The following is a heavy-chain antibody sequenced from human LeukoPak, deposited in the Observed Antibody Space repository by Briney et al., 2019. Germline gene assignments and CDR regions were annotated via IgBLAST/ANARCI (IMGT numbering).Heavy chain of an antibody. CDR1: GGSISSSNW. CDR3: ARDRVGSSSWDYYYYYMDV. V-gene: IGHV4-4*02. CDR2: IYHSGST. Sequence: SETLSLTCAVSGGSISSSNWWSWVRQPPGKGLEWIGEIYHSGSTNYNPSLKSRVTISVDKSKNQFSLKLSSVTAADTAVYYCARDRVGSSSWDYYYYYMDVWGKGTTVTVSS. J-gene: IGHJ6*03. D-gene: IGHD6-13*01.